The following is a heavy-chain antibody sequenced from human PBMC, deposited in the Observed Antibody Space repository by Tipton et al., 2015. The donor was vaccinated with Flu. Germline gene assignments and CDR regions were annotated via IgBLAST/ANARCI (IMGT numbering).Heavy chain of an antibody. CDR1: GGSISNSY. Sequence: TLSLTCTVSGGSISNSYWSWIRQPPGKGLEWIGYIYYSGSTNYNPSLKSRVTISVDTSKNQFSLKLSSVTAADTAVYYCARREGSSGWFGMDVWGQGTTVTVSS. D-gene: IGHD6-19*01. CDR2: IYYSGST. V-gene: IGHV4-59*08. J-gene: IGHJ6*02. CDR3: ARREGSSGWFGMDV.